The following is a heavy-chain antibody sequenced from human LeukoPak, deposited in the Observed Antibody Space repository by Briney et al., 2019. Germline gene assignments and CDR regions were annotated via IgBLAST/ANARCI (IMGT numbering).Heavy chain of an antibody. D-gene: IGHD3-10*01. V-gene: IGHV3-30*04. CDR3: AGLLWFGDPFDY. CDR1: RFTLSSYA. CDR2: ISYDGSNK. J-gene: IGHJ4*02. Sequence: GRSLRLSCAASRFTLSSYAMHWVRQAPGKGLEWVAVISYDGSNKYYADSVKGRFTISRDNSKNTLYLQMNSLRAEDTAVYYCAGLLWFGDPFDYWGQGTLVTVSS.